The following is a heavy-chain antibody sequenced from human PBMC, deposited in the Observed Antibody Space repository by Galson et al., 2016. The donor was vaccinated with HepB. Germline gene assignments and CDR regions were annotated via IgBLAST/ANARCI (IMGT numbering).Heavy chain of an antibody. CDR2: MNPNSGNT. D-gene: IGHD1-14*01. V-gene: IGHV1-8*01. Sequence: SVKVSCKASGYRFRDYDVSWVRQAPGQGLEWMGWMNPNSGNTGYAQRLRGRIDMTSDASINTAYMELYSLRSEDTAVYYCARAIRNQLLSEYWGQGTLITVSS. CDR1: GYRFRDYD. CDR3: ARAIRNQLLSEY. J-gene: IGHJ4*02.